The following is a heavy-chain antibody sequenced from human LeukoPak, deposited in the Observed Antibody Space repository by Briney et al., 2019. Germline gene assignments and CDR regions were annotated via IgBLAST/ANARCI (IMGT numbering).Heavy chain of an antibody. Sequence: PGGSLRLSCAASGFTFSSYGMHWVRQAPGKGPEWVAFIRYDGNNKQYADSVKGRFTISRDDSKNTLYLQMNSLRAEDTAMYYCAKTLRDSSGYYAAGNWGQGTLVTVSS. CDR3: AKTLRDSSGYYAAGN. J-gene: IGHJ4*02. CDR2: IRYDGNNK. V-gene: IGHV3-30*02. CDR1: GFTFSSYG. D-gene: IGHD3-22*01.